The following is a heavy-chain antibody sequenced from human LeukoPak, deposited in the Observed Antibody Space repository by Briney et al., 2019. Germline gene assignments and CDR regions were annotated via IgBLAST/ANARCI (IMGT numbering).Heavy chain of an antibody. CDR3: ARATSMGYSDY. J-gene: IGHJ4*02. CDR1: GFTFSSYA. Sequence: PGGSLRLSCAASGFTFSSYAMHWVRQAPGKGLEWVAVISYDGSNKYYADSVKGRFTISRDNSKNTLYLQMNSLRAEDTAVYYCARATSMGYSDYWGQGTLVTVSS. D-gene: IGHD3-16*01. V-gene: IGHV3-30-3*01. CDR2: ISYDGSNK.